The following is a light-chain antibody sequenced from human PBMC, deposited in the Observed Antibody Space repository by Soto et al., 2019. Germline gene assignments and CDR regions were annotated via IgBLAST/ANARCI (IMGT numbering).Light chain of an antibody. V-gene: IGKV3-20*01. CDR2: GAS. J-gene: IGKJ1*01. CDR1: QSVSSY. CDR3: QQYGSSRT. Sequence: EIVLTQSPATLSLSPGERATLSCRASQSVSSYLAWYQQKPGQAPRLLIYGASIRDTGIPDSSSGSGSGTDFTLTIPRLEPEDFAVYYCQQYGSSRTFGQGTKVDI.